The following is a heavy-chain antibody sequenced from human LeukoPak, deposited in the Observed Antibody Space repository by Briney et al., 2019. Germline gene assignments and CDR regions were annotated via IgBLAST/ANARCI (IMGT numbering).Heavy chain of an antibody. CDR2: ISWNSGSI. CDR3: AKDSLLAAAGTGWFDP. V-gene: IGHV3-9*01. Sequence: PGGSLRLSCAASGFTFDGYAMHWVRQAPGKGLEWVSGISWNSGSIGYADSVKGRFTISRDNAKNSLYLQMNSLRAEDTALYYCAKDSLLAAAGTGWFDPWGQGTLVTVSS. CDR1: GFTFDGYA. J-gene: IGHJ5*02. D-gene: IGHD6-13*01.